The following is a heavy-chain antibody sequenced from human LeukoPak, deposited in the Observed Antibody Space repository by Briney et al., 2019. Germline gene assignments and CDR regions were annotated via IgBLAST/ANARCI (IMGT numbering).Heavy chain of an antibody. V-gene: IGHV4-39*01. CDR2: IYYSGST. J-gene: IGHJ4*02. D-gene: IGHD6-13*01. CDR1: GGSISSSSYY. Sequence: PSETLSLTCTVSGGSISSSSYYWGWIRQPPGKGLEWIGSIYYSGSTYYNPSLKSRVTISVDTSKNQFSLKLSSVTAADTAVYYCARLDESIAALDYWGQGTLVTVSS. CDR3: ARLDESIAALDY.